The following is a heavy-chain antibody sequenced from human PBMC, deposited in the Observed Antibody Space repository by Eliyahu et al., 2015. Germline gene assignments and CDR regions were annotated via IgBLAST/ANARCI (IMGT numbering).Heavy chain of an antibody. V-gene: IGHV6-1*01. D-gene: IGHD5-12*01. CDR2: TYYRSKWYD. Sequence: QVKLQQSGPGLVQPSQTLXLTCXXSXDSIXXXXAAWNWIRQSPSGGLEWLGRTYYRSKWYDDYAVAVKSRITITPDTSRNQISLQLNSVTPDDAGVYYCARAAWLRFNYYGLDVWGQGTTVTVSS. CDR3: ARAAWLRFNYYGLDV. CDR1: XDSIXXXXAA. J-gene: IGHJ6*02.